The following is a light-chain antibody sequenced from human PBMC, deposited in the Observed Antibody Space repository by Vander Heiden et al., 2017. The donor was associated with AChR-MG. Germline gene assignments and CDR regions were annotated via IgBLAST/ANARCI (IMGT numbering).Light chain of an antibody. CDR1: SSDVGGYNY. Sequence: SALTQPPSASGSPGQSVTMPCTASSSDVGGYNYVSWYQQHPGKAPELVIYEVSKRPSGVPDRFSGSKSGNTASLTVSGLQAEDEADYYCSSDAGSNNLNVFGTGTKVTGL. CDR3: SSDAGSNNLNV. J-gene: IGLJ1*01. CDR2: EVS. V-gene: IGLV2-8*01.